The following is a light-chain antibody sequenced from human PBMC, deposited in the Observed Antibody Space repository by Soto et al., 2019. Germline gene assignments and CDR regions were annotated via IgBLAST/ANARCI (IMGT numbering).Light chain of an antibody. CDR2: GAS. V-gene: IGKV3-15*01. CDR3: QQYNNWPLYT. J-gene: IGKJ2*01. Sequence: ETVMTQSPATLSVSPGERATLSCRTSQNVKDNLAWYQQKPGQAPRLLIYGASTRATDIPARFSGSGSGTEFTLTISSLQSEDFAVYYCQQYNNWPLYTFGPGTKLEIK. CDR1: QNVKDN.